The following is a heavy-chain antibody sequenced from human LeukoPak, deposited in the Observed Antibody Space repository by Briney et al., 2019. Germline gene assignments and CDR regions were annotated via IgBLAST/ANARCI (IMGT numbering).Heavy chain of an antibody. CDR3: AKEGYSNGPDP. J-gene: IGHJ5*02. V-gene: IGHV1-2*02. CDR2: INPQNGAT. CDR1: GYTLTDHY. D-gene: IGHD4-11*01. Sequence: GASVKVSCKASGYTLTDHYMHWLRWAPGQGLEWMGWINPQNGATVYVKKFQGRVTMTKDTPVSTLYMELRNLRSDDTGVYYCAKEGYSNGPDPWGPGSLVTVSS.